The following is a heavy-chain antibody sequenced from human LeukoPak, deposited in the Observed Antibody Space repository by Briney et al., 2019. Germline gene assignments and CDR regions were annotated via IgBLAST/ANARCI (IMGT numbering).Heavy chain of an antibody. D-gene: IGHD2-15*01. CDR3: ARRTLDCSGGSCYWNFDY. CDR2: IYYSGRT. V-gene: IGHV4-31*03. Sequence: PSQTLSLTCTVSGGSISSGGYYWSWIRQHPGKGLEWIGYIYYSGRTSYNPSLNSRVTISVDTSKNQFSLKLSSVTAADTAVYYCARRTLDCSGGSCYWNFDYWGQGTLVTVSS. CDR1: GGSISSGGYY. J-gene: IGHJ4*02.